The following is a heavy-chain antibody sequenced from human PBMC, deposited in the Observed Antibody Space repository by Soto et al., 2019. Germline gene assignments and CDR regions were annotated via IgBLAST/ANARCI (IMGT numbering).Heavy chain of an antibody. CDR3: ARGGGTILAPLP. CDR2: VNPNSGAT. CDR1: GHTFTGYF. V-gene: IGHV1-2*02. D-gene: IGHD3-10*01. Sequence: ASVKVSCKASGHTFTGYFIHWVRQAPGQGLEWMGWVNPNSGATKYAQKFQGRVTLTRDTSINTAYMEMNILKSDDTAVYYCARGGGTILAPLPWGQGTLVTVSS. J-gene: IGHJ5*02.